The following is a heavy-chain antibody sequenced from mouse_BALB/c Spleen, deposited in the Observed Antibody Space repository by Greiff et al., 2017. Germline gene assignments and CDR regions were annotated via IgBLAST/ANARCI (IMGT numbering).Heavy chain of an antibody. V-gene: IGHV5-9-4*01. CDR1: GFTFSSYA. J-gene: IGHJ4*01. D-gene: IGHD2-14*01. Sequence: EVQGVESGGGLVKPGGSLKLSCAASGFTFSSYAMSWVRQSPEKRLEWVAEISSGGSYTYYPDTVTGRFTISRDNAKNTLYLEMSSLRSEDTAMYYCAREGGYDDYYAMDYWGQGTSVTVSS. CDR2: ISSGGSYT. CDR3: AREGGYDDYYAMDY.